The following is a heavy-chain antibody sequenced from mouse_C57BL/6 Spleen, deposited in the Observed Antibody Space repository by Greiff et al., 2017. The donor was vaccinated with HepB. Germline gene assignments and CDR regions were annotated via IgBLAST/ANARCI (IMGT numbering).Heavy chain of an antibody. V-gene: IGHV1-5*01. CDR2: IYPGNSDT. D-gene: IGHD1-1*01. CDR3: TRWDYGSSDY. CDR1: GYTFTSYW. J-gene: IGHJ2*01. Sequence: EVQLQQSGTVLARPGASVKMSCKTSGYTFTSYWMHWVKQRPGQGLEWIGAIYPGNSDTSYNQKFKAKAKLTAVTSASTAYMELSSLTNEDSAVYYCTRWDYGSSDYWGQGTTLTVSS.